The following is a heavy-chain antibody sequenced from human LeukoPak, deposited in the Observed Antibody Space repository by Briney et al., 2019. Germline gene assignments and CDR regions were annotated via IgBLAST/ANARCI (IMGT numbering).Heavy chain of an antibody. CDR2: INWNGGST. CDR3: ARVTCSSTSCYVDY. Sequence: GGSLRLSCAASGFTFSSYEMNWVRQAPGKGLEWVSGINWNGGSTGYADSVKGRFTISRDNAKNSLYLQMNSLRAEDTALYYCARVTCSSTSCYVDYWGQGTLVTVSS. CDR1: GFTFSSYE. D-gene: IGHD2-2*01. J-gene: IGHJ4*02. V-gene: IGHV3-20*04.